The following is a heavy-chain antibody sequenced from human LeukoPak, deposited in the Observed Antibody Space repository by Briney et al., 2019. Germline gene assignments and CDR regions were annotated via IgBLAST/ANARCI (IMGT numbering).Heavy chain of an antibody. CDR2: IKQDGSEK. D-gene: IGHD4-17*01. V-gene: IGHV3-7*04. CDR1: GFIFSSYW. J-gene: IGHJ4*02. CDR3: AGHRDYSPYFDY. Sequence: GGSLRLSCAASGFIFSSYWMSWVRQAPGKGLEWVANIKQDGSEKYYVDSVKGRFTISRDNAKNSLYLRMSSLRVDDTAVYYCAGHRDYSPYFDYWGQGTLVTVSS.